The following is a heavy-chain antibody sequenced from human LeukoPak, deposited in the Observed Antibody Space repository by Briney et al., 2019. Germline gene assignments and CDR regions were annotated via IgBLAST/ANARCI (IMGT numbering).Heavy chain of an antibody. J-gene: IGHJ6*02. Sequence: GGSLRLSCAASGFSFSTFVMHWVRQAPGKGLEWVSAISGGGGTTHYADSVKGRFTISRDNSMNTLSLQMNNLRAEDTAVYYCAKEFYFATAVWGQGTTVTVSS. CDR2: ISGGGGTT. D-gene: IGHD2-15*01. CDR3: AKEFYFATAV. CDR1: GFSFSTFV. V-gene: IGHV3-23*01.